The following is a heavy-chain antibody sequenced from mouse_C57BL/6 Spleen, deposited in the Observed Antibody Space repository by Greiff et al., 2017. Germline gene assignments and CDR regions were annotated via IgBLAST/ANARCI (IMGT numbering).Heavy chain of an antibody. CDR2: IDPSDSYT. J-gene: IGHJ2*01. V-gene: IGHV1-50*01. CDR1: GYTFTSYW. Sequence: QVQLQQPGAELVKPGASVKLSCKASGYTFTSYWMQWVKQRPGQGLEWIGEIDPSDSYTNSNQKFKGKATLTVDTSSSTAYMQLSSLTSEDSAVYDCARGKGIYDGYYEGDYWGQGTTLTVSS. D-gene: IGHD2-3*01. CDR3: ARGKGIYDGYYEGDY.